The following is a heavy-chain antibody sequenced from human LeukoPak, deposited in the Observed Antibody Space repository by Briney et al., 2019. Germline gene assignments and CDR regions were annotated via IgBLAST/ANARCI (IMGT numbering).Heavy chain of an antibody. D-gene: IGHD2-2*01. CDR1: GFTFSDYY. J-gene: IGHJ4*02. Sequence: KPGGSLRLSCAASGFTFSDYYMSWIRQAPGKGLEWVSYISSSGSTIYYADSVKGRFTISRDNAKNSLYLQMNSLRAEDTAVYYCASAAYDIVVVPAETRDYWGQGTLVTVSS. CDR2: ISSSGSTI. V-gene: IGHV3-11*04. CDR3: ASAAYDIVVVPAETRDY.